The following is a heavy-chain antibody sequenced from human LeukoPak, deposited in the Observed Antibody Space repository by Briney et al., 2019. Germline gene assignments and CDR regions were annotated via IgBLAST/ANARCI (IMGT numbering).Heavy chain of an antibody. CDR1: GGSISSGDYY. Sequence: PSETLSLTCTVSGGSISSGDYYWSWIRQPPGKGLEWIGYIYYSGSTYYNPSLNSRVTISVDTSKNQFSLKLSSVTAADTAVYYCARDGMVGATKYYYYMDVWGKGTTVTVSS. D-gene: IGHD1-26*01. V-gene: IGHV4-30-4*08. CDR2: IYYSGST. J-gene: IGHJ6*03. CDR3: ARDGMVGATKYYYYMDV.